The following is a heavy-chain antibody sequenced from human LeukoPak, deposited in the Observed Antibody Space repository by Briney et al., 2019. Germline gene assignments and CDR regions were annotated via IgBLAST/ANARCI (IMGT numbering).Heavy chain of an antibody. CDR1: GFNFKVYN. D-gene: IGHD3-22*01. Sequence: GGSLRLSCAATGFNFKVYNMSRIRQAPGKGLEWVAYISVSVTTKYYADSVQGRFTISRDNAKNSLFLQMNSLRADDTAVYYCGRSYYHSSGYGRVVGWGQGTLVTVSS. J-gene: IGHJ4*02. V-gene: IGHV3-11*01. CDR2: ISVSVTTK. CDR3: GRSYYHSSGYGRVVG.